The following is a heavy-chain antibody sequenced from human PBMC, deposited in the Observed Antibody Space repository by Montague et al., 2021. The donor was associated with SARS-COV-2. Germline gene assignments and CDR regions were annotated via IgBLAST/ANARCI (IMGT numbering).Heavy chain of an antibody. CDR3: ARGSGYSSGWRYYYVMDD. Sequence: SETLSLTCTVSRGSISNYYWTWIRQPAGKGLEWIGRIYTSGSATYNPSLKSRVTISVDTSKNQFSLNVTSVTAADTAIYYCARGSGYSSGWRYYYVMDDWGQGTPVTVS. CDR1: RGSISNYY. CDR2: IYTSGSA. D-gene: IGHD6-19*01. J-gene: IGHJ6*02. V-gene: IGHV4-4*07.